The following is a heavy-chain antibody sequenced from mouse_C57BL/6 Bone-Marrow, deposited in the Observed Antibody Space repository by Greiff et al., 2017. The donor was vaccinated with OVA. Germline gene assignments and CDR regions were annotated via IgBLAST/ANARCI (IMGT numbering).Heavy chain of an antibody. CDR3: ARRGIYYDFYYAMDY. Sequence: QVQLKQPGAELVRPGSSVKLSCKASGYTFTSYWLDWVKQRPGQGLAWIGNIYPSDSETHYNQKFKDKATLTVDKSSSTAYMQLSSLTSEDSAVYYCARRGIYYDFYYAMDYWGQGTSVTVSS. CDR1: GYTFTSYW. V-gene: IGHV1-61*01. J-gene: IGHJ4*01. CDR2: IYPSDSET. D-gene: IGHD2-4*01.